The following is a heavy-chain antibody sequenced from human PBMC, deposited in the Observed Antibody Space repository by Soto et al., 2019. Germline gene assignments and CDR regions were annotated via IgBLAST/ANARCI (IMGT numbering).Heavy chain of an antibody. CDR1: GFTFSGYG. Sequence: QVQLVESGGGVVQPGRSLRLSCAASGFTFSGYGMHWVRQAPGKGLEWVAVTRHDGSNTYYADSVRGRFTISRDNSNKMLYLQMNSLRAEDTAMYYCARDGVGTTTYFGYFDYWGQGTLVTVSS. CDR2: TRHDGSNT. J-gene: IGHJ4*02. CDR3: ARDGVGTTTYFGYFDY. D-gene: IGHD1-26*01. V-gene: IGHV3-33*01.